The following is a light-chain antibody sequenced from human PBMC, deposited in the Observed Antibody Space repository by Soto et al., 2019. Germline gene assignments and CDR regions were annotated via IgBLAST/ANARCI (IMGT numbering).Light chain of an antibody. V-gene: IGKV1-9*01. J-gene: IGKJ2*01. Sequence: DIQLTQSPSFLSASVGDRVTITCRASQGISSYLAWFQQKPGNAPNLLIYVASTLQSGVPSRFSGSGSGTEFTLTISSLQPEDFATYYCQQLNSYPITFGQGTKLEIK. CDR3: QQLNSYPIT. CDR1: QGISSY. CDR2: VAS.